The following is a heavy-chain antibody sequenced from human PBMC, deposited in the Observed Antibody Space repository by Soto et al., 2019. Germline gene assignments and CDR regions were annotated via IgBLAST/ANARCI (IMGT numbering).Heavy chain of an antibody. CDR3: SRNPAGYSSPVYTWFDP. CDR1: GVSISSSTYY. D-gene: IGHD6-19*01. V-gene: IGHV4-39*01. CDR2: FYYSGRP. Sequence: SETMSLTCTVSGVSISSSTYYLGWLRQPPGKGPEWIGSFYYSGRPNYNPSLNSRVTISVDTSKNQFSLNLSSVTAADTAVYYCSRNPAGYSSPVYTWFDPWGQGILVTVSS. J-gene: IGHJ5*02.